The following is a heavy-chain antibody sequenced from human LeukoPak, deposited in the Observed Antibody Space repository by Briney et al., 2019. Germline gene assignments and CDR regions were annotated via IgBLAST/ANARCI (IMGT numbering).Heavy chain of an antibody. CDR3: AKARVVVVITEGIDY. D-gene: IGHD3-22*01. V-gene: IGHV3-23*01. CDR2: ISGSGGST. CDR1: GFTFSSYA. Sequence: GGSLRLSCAAPGFTFSSYAMSWVRQAPRKGLEWVSGISGSGGSTDYADAVKGRFTISRDNSKNTLFLQMNSLRAEDTAVYYCAKARVVVVITEGIDYGGQGTLVTVSS. J-gene: IGHJ4*02.